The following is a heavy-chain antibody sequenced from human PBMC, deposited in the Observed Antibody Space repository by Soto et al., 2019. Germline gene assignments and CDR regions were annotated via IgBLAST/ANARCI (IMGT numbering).Heavy chain of an antibody. V-gene: IGHV4-30-2*01. Sequence: WIWIRQPPGKGLEWIGYIYHSGITYYNPSLKSRVTISVDRSKNQFSLKLRSVTAADTAVYYCARKVGATPDNYFDSWGQGTLVTVSS. CDR2: IYHSGIT. CDR3: ARKVGATPDNYFDS. J-gene: IGHJ4*02. D-gene: IGHD1-26*01.